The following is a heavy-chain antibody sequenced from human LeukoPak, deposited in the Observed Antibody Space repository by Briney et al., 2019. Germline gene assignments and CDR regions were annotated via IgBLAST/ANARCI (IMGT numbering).Heavy chain of an antibody. CDR1: GYTFTSYG. CDR2: ISAYNGNT. J-gene: IGHJ4*02. D-gene: IGHD3-3*01. Sequence: ASVKVSCKASGYTFTSYGISWVRQAPGQGLEWMGWISAYNGNTNYVQRFLGRVTMTTDTSTSTVYMELRSLRSDDTAVYYCARDGGWDFWSGAKGPYFDYWGQGTLVTVSS. V-gene: IGHV1-18*01. CDR3: ARDGGWDFWSGAKGPYFDY.